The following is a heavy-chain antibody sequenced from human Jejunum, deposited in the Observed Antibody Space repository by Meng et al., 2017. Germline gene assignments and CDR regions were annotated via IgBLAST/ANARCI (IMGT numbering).Heavy chain of an antibody. CDR2: ISSSSTHM. J-gene: IGHJ1*01. Sequence: EVQLVESGGGVVTPGGSLRLSCAASGFTFNSYCMDWVRQAPGKGLEWVSSISSSSTHMYYEDSVRGRFTISRDNAKNTVYLQMNSLRAEDTAVYYCTNDRLNHWGQGALVTVSS. CDR1: GFTFNSYC. V-gene: IGHV3-21*01. D-gene: IGHD1-1*01. CDR3: TNDRLNH.